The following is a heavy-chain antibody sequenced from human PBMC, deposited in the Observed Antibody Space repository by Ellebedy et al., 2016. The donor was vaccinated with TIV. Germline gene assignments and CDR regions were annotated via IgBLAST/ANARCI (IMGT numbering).Heavy chain of an antibody. V-gene: IGHV3-23*01. CDR3: VKGRGGGSDSSAPRYYFDS. Sequence: GESLKISCAASGFTFSSYAMSWVRQAPGKGLEWVSTISNTGSRTYYADSVEGRFTISRDNSKKTLYLQMNSLRAEDTATYYCVKGRGGGSDSSAPRYYFDSWGLGTLVTVSS. CDR2: ISNTGSRT. D-gene: IGHD3-22*01. CDR1: GFTFSSYA. J-gene: IGHJ4*02.